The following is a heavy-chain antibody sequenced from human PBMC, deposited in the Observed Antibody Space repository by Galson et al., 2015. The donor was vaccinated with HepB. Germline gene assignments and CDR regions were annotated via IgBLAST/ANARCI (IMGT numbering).Heavy chain of an antibody. CDR3: ARGGFPTSYYYYYMDV. V-gene: IGHV1-8*01. Sequence: SVKVSCKASGYTFTSYDINWVRQATGQGLEWMGWMNPNSGNTGYAQKFQGRVTMTRNTSISTAYMELSSLRSEDTAVYYCARGGFPTSYYYYYMDVWGKGTTVTVSS. J-gene: IGHJ6*03. CDR1: GYTFTSYD. CDR2: MNPNSGNT. D-gene: IGHD5-12*01.